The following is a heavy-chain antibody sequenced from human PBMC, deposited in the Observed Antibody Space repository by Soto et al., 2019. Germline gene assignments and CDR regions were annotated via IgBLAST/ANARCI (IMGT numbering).Heavy chain of an antibody. D-gene: IGHD3-22*01. J-gene: IGHJ4*02. CDR2: ISGSGVST. CDR3: AKNPGYYYDSTGYHFDY. V-gene: IGHV3-23*01. Sequence: GGSLRLSCAASGFTFSSYAMSWVRQAPGKGLEWVSGISGSGVSTYYADSVKGRFTISRDNSKSTLYLQVNSLRAEDTAVYYCAKNPGYYYDSTGYHFDYWGKGTLVTVSS. CDR1: GFTFSSYA.